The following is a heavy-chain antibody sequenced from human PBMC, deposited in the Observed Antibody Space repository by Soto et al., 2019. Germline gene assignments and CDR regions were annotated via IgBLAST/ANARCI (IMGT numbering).Heavy chain of an antibody. J-gene: IGHJ4*02. CDR3: AHAKDYGGNWDYVY. CDR2: IYWDDDK. Sequence: QITLKESGPTLVKPTQTLTLTCTFSGFSLSTSGVGVGWIRQPPGKALEWLALIYWDDDKRYSPSLKSRLTITKDTSKNQVVLTMTNMDPVDTDTYYCAHAKDYGGNWDYVYWGQGTLVTVSS. CDR1: GFSLSTSGVG. V-gene: IGHV2-5*02. D-gene: IGHD4-17*01.